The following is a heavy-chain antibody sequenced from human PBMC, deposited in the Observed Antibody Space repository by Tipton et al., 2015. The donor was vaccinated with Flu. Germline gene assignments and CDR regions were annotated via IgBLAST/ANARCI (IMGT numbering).Heavy chain of an antibody. Sequence: TLSLTCTVSGGSISSYYWNWIRQPAGKGLEWIGRIYTSGSTNYNPSLKSRVTMSVDTSKNQFSLKLSSVTAADTAVYYCAREDPTRGFVLDYWGQGTLVTVSS. CDR3: AREDPTRGFVLDY. D-gene: IGHD5-12*01. V-gene: IGHV4-4*07. CDR1: GGSISSYY. J-gene: IGHJ4*02. CDR2: IYTSGST.